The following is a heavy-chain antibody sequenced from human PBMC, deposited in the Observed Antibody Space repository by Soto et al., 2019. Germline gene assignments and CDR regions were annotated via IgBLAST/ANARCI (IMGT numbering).Heavy chain of an antibody. V-gene: IGHV3-30-3*01. D-gene: IGHD3-9*01. CDR3: ARDRLFESNTYYFNYGMDI. CDR2: ISNGGGER. Sequence: PGGSLRLSCAASGFTFSSYAIHWVRQAPGKGLEWVAVISNGGGERYYADSVKGRFPVSRDNSKNTLFLQMSSLRGEDTAVYYCARDRLFESNTYYFNYGMDIWGQGTTGTVAS. CDR1: GFTFSSYA. J-gene: IGHJ6*02.